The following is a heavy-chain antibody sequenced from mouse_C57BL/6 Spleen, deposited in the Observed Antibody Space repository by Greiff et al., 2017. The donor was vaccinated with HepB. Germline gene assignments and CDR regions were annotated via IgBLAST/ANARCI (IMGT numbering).Heavy chain of an antibody. V-gene: IGHV2-2*01. D-gene: IGHD2-2*01. CDR3: ARKGDYGYDEGYFDY. Sequence: QVQLKESGPGLVQPSQSLSITCTVSGFSLTSYGVHWVRQSPGKGLEWLGVIWSGGSTDYNAAFISRLSISKDNYKSQVFFKMNSLQADDTAIYYCARKGDYGYDEGYFDYWGQGTTLTVSS. J-gene: IGHJ2*01. CDR2: IWSGGST. CDR1: GFSLTSYG.